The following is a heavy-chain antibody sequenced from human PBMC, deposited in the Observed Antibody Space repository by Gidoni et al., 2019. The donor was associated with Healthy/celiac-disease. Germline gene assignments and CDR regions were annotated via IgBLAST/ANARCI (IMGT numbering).Heavy chain of an antibody. CDR2: IIPIFGTA. J-gene: IGHJ6*02. Sequence: QVQLVQSGAEVKKPGSSVKVPCKASGAPFTTSAISWVRQAPGQGLEWMGGIIPIFGTANYAQKFQGRVTITADKSTSTAYMELSSLRSEDTAVYYCARDFVYCSSTSCLSDVWGQGTTVTVSS. V-gene: IGHV1-69*06. CDR3: ARDFVYCSSTSCLSDV. CDR1: GAPFTTSA. D-gene: IGHD2-2*01.